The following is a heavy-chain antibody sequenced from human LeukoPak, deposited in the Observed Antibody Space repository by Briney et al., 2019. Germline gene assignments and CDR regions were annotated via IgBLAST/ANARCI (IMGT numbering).Heavy chain of an antibody. D-gene: IGHD3-22*01. CDR1: GGSLSTYY. CDR3: ARHAYYYDTSGYLPYYFDY. J-gene: IGHJ4*02. Sequence: PSETLSLTCTVSGGSLSTYYWSWIRQPPGKGLEWIGYIYSSGGTTYTPSLTSRVTISVDMSKSQFSLKLRSVTAADTAVYYCARHAYYYDTSGYLPYYFDYWGQGALLTVSS. CDR2: IYSSGGT. V-gene: IGHV4-59*08.